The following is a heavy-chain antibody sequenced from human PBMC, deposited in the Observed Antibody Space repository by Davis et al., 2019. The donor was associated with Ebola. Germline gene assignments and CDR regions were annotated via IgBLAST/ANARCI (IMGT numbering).Heavy chain of an antibody. CDR3: AGEVWSSIDY. J-gene: IGHJ4*02. CDR1: GFTFTDYG. CDR2: INSDGSST. Sequence: PGGSLRLSCETSGFTFTDYGIHWVRQAPGKGLLWVSRINSDGSSTSYADSVKGRFTISRDNAKNTLYLQMNSLRAEDTAVYYCAGEVWSSIDYWGQGTLVTVSS. D-gene: IGHD3-10*01. V-gene: IGHV3-74*01.